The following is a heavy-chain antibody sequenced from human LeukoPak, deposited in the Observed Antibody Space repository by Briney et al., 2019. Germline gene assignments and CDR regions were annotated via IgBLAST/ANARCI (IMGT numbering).Heavy chain of an antibody. CDR2: IYSGGST. V-gene: IGHV3-53*01. Sequence: GGSLRLSCAASGFTVSSNYMSWVHQAPGKGLEWVSVIYSGGSTYYADSVKGRFTISRDNSKNTLYLQMNSLRAEDTAVYYCASAQGGYSYGFDYWGQGTLVTVPS. CDR1: GFTVSSNY. J-gene: IGHJ4*02. D-gene: IGHD5-18*01. CDR3: ASAQGGYSYGFDY.